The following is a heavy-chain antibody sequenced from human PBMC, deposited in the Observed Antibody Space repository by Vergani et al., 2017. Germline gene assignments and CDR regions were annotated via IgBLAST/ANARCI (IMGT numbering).Heavy chain of an antibody. Sequence: QVQLVQSGAEVKKPGSSVKVSCKASGGTFSSSVISWVRQAPGQGLEWMGGIIPIFGTANYAQKFQSRVTVTADKSTSTASRELSSLGSADTAVYYCARGHLTSDGAFFDYWGQGTLVTVSS. CDR1: GGTFSSSV. V-gene: IGHV1-69*06. D-gene: IGHD3-10*01. J-gene: IGHJ4*02. CDR3: ARGHLTSDGAFFDY. CDR2: IIPIFGTA.